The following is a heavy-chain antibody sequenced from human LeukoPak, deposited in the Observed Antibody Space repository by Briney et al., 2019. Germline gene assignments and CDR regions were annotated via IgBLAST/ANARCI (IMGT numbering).Heavy chain of an antibody. J-gene: IGHJ4*02. CDR2: ISSSSSYI. CDR1: GFTFSSYS. CDR3: ARTREQWQVLDY. V-gene: IGHV3-21*01. D-gene: IGHD6-19*01. Sequence: GGSLRLSCAASGFTFSSYSMNWVRQAPGKGLEWVSSISSSSSYIYYADSVKGRFTISRDNAKNSLYLQMNSLRAEDTAVYYCARTREQWQVLDYWGQGTLVTVSS.